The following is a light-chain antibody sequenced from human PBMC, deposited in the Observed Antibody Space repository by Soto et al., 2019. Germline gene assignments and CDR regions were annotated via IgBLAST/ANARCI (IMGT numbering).Light chain of an antibody. CDR3: QQYGSSPWT. CDR1: QSVSSAY. J-gene: IGKJ1*01. Sequence: EIVLTQSPGTLSLSPGESATLSCRASQSVSSAYLTWYQQKPGQAPRLLIYGASSRATGIPGRFSGSGSGTDFTLTISRLEPEDFAVYYCQQYGSSPWTFGQGTKVEIK. CDR2: GAS. V-gene: IGKV3-20*01.